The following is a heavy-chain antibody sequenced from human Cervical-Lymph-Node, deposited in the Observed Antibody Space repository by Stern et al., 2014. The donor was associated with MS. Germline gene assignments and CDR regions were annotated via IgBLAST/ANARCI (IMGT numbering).Heavy chain of an antibody. V-gene: IGHV3-74*02. CDR1: GFTFSSYS. J-gene: IGHJ6*02. Sequence: EVQLVESGGGLVRPGGSLRLSCAASGFTFSSYSMHWVRQAPGQGLEWVSRIGSDGSDPIYADSVKGGFTISRDNSRNTVYLQKNRMSAEDPAVYFCAREDEVYSIQASYGMDVWGQGTTVTVSS. CDR3: AREDEVYSIQASYGMDV. D-gene: IGHD2-8*01. CDR2: IGSDGSDP.